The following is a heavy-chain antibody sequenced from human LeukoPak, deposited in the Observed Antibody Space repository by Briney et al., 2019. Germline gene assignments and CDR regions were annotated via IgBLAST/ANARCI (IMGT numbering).Heavy chain of an antibody. CDR2: ISSSSSYI. V-gene: IGHV3-21*01. J-gene: IGHJ6*02. CDR3: ARAKGLRYFDWLYGMDV. Sequence: GGSLRLSCAASGFTFSSYSMNWVRQAPGKGLEWVSSISSSSSYIYYADSVKGRFTISRDNAKNSLYLQMNSLRAEDTAVYYCARAKGLRYFDWLYGMDVWGQGTTVTVSS. CDR1: GFTFSSYS. D-gene: IGHD3-9*01.